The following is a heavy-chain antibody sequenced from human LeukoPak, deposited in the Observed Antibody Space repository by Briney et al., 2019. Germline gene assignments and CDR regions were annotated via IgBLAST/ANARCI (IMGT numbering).Heavy chain of an antibody. CDR3: ARDLEGTAMDDLDY. V-gene: IGHV1-2*02. CDR2: MNPNSGGT. J-gene: IGHJ4*02. Sequence: ASVKVSCKASGYTVTGYYMHWVRQAPGQGLEWMGWMNPNSGGTNYAQKFQGRVTMTRDTSISTAYMELSRLRSDDTAVYYCARDLEGTAMDDLDYWGQGTLVTVSS. D-gene: IGHD5-18*01. CDR1: GYTVTGYY.